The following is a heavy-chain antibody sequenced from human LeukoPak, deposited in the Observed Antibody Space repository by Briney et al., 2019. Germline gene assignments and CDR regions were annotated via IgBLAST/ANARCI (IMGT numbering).Heavy chain of an antibody. D-gene: IGHD2-2*01. Sequence: ASVKVSCKVSGYTLTELSMHWLRQAPGKGLEWMGGFNPEDGETIYAQKFQGRVTMTEDTSTDTAYMELSSLRSEDTAVYYCATVPDIVVVPAARKLGFDPWGQGTLVTVSS. CDR1: GYTLTELS. V-gene: IGHV1-24*01. CDR3: ATVPDIVVVPAARKLGFDP. CDR2: FNPEDGET. J-gene: IGHJ5*02.